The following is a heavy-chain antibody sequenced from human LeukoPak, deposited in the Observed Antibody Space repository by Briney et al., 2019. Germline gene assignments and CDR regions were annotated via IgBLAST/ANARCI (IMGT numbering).Heavy chain of an antibody. CDR2: INPSGGST. D-gene: IGHD6-13*01. CDR3: ARAPRIAAAGSSRNWYFDL. V-gene: IGHV1-46*01. J-gene: IGHJ2*01. CDR1: GYTFTSYY. Sequence: ASVKVSCKASGYTFTSYYMHWVRQAPGQGLEWMGIINPSGGSTSYAQKFQGRVTMTRDTSTSTVYMELGSLRSEDTAVYYCARAPRIAAAGSSRNWYFDLWGRGTLVTVSS.